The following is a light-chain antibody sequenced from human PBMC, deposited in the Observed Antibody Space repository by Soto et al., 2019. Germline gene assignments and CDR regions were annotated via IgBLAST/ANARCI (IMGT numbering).Light chain of an antibody. Sequence: QSVLTQPPSVSGAPGQRVTISCTGSSSNIGATYDVQWYQQLPGTAPKLLIYGNSNRPSGVPDRFSGSKSGPSASLAITGLQADDEADYYCQSYDSSLSAHYVFGTRTKVTVL. J-gene: IGLJ1*01. CDR2: GNS. V-gene: IGLV1-40*01. CDR1: SSNIGATYD. CDR3: QSYDSSLSAHYV.